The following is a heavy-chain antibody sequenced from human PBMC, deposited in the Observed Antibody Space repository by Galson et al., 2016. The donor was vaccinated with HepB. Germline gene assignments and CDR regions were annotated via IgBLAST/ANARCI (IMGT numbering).Heavy chain of an antibody. V-gene: IGHV1-2*02. J-gene: IGHJ5*02. CDR1: GDNFTGYY. CDR2: INPNSGDT. D-gene: IGHD3-22*01. Sequence: SVKVSCKASGDNFTGYYIHWVRQAPGQGLEWMGGINPNSGDTNYAQKFQGRVTINTAYMELSRLTSDDTAVYYCATSHIGHYYYTSGYFVRPSGRFDPWGQGTLVTVSS. CDR3: ATSHIGHYYYTSGYFVRPSGRFDP.